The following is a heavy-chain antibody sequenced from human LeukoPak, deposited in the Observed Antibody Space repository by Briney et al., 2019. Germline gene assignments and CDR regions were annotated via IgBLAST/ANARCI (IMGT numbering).Heavy chain of an antibody. CDR2: ISYNGSNK. Sequence: GRSLRLSCAASGFTFSSYAMHWVRQAPGKGLEWVAVISYNGSNKYYADSVKGRFTISRDNSKNTLYLQMNSLRAEDTAVYYCARDSHYYDSSGYYRGYFDDWGQGTLVTVSS. CDR3: ARDSHYYDSSGYYRGYFDD. V-gene: IGHV3-30*04. J-gene: IGHJ4*02. D-gene: IGHD3-22*01. CDR1: GFTFSSYA.